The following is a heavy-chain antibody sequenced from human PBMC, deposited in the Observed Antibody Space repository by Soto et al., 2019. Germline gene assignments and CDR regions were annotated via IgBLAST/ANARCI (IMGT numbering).Heavy chain of an antibody. CDR2: IKQDGSEE. Sequence: EVQLVESGGGLVQPGGSLRLSCAASGFTFTTYWMNWVRQAPGKGLEWVASIKQDGSEEFFVDSVKGRFTISRDNAKNSLYLQMNSLRAEDTAVYFCVRGRYCSGGSCYLDYWGQGALVTVA. CDR3: VRGRYCSGGSCYLDY. V-gene: IGHV3-7*01. CDR1: GFTFTTYW. J-gene: IGHJ4*02. D-gene: IGHD2-15*01.